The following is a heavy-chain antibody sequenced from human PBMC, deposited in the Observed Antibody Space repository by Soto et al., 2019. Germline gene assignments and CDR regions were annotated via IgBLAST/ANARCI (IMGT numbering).Heavy chain of an antibody. J-gene: IGHJ5*02. CDR2: SIPMSGRP. CDR1: GGTFNSFS. Sequence: QVQLVQSGAEGKTPGSSVKVSCKASGGTFNSFSIDWVRQAPGQGLEWMGGSIPMSGRPNYAQRFQGRVTCSADKSTNTVYMEVNRLTYEDTAVYYCTRRGRESANWFDPWGQGTLVTVSS. CDR3: TRRGRESANWFDP. V-gene: IGHV1-69*06.